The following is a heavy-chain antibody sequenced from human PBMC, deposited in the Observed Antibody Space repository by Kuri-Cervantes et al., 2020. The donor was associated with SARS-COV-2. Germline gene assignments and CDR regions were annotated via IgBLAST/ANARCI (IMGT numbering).Heavy chain of an antibody. Sequence: SETLSLTCTVSGGSISSYYWSWIRQPAGKGLEWIGRIYTSGSTNYNPSLKSRVTMSVDTSKNQFSLKLSSVTAADTAVYYCARETAFGVVIGFDYWGQGTLVTVSS. D-gene: IGHD3-3*01. CDR2: IYTSGST. V-gene: IGHV4-4*07. CDR1: GGSISSYY. J-gene: IGHJ4*02. CDR3: ARETAFGVVIGFDY.